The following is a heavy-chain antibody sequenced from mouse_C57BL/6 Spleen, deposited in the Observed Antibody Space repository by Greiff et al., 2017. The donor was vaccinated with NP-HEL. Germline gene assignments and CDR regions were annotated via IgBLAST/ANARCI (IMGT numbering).Heavy chain of an antibody. J-gene: IGHJ2*01. CDR1: GYSFTDYN. CDR2: INPNYGTT. V-gene: IGHV1-39*01. D-gene: IGHD2-4*01. CDR3: AREHDYLYYFDY. Sequence: VQLKQSGPELVKPGASVKISCKASGYSFTDYNMNWVKQSHGKSLEWIGVINPNYGTTSYNPKFKGKATLTVDQSSRTAYMQINSLTAEDSAVYYCAREHDYLYYFDYWGQGTTLTVS.